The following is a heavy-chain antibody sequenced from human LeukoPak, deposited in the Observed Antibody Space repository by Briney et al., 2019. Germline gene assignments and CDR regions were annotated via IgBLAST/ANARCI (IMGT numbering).Heavy chain of an antibody. J-gene: IGHJ4*02. CDR3: ARDNPYYYGSGSTFDY. V-gene: IGHV3-48*03. D-gene: IGHD3-10*01. Sequence: GGSLRLSCAASGFTFSSYEMNWVRQAPGKGLEWVSYISSSGSTIYYADSVKGRFTISRDNAKNSLYLQMNSLRAEDTAVYYCARDNPYYYGSGSTFDYWGREPWSPSPQ. CDR1: GFTFSSYE. CDR2: ISSSGSTI.